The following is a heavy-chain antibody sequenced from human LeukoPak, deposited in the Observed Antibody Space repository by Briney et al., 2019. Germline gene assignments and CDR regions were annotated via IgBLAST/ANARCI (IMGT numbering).Heavy chain of an antibody. CDR2: IKQDGSEK. D-gene: IGHD6-19*01. J-gene: IGHJ4*02. Sequence: GGSLRLSCAASGFTFSSYWMSWVRQAPGKGLEWVANIKQDGSEKYYVGSVKGRFTISRDNAKNSLYLQMNSLRAEDTAVYYCARGVYTSGWYPDYFDYWGQGTLFTVSS. V-gene: IGHV3-7*01. CDR3: ARGVYTSGWYPDYFDY. CDR1: GFTFSSYW.